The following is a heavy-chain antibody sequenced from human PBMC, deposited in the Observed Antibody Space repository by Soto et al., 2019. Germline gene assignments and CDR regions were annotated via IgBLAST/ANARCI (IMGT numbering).Heavy chain of an antibody. Sequence: EVQLVESGGDLVQPGGSLRLSCVASGFTFSNYWMGWVRLAPGRGLEWLANIRQDGNQIFYVDSVKDRFTISRDNSQNSLSLQMNSLRVEGTAVYFGPRLNLRFVTSRPTSGFDLWGQGPLVTVSS. V-gene: IGHV3-7*01. CDR1: GFTFSNYW. CDR2: IRQDGNQI. J-gene: IGHJ4*02. D-gene: IGHD2-21*01. CDR3: PRLNLRFVTSRPTSGFDL.